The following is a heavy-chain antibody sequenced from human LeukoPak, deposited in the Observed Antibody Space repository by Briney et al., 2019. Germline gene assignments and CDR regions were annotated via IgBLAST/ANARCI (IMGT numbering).Heavy chain of an antibody. D-gene: IGHD3-22*01. V-gene: IGHV4-4*07. CDR3: ARAGDYYDSSNYFDY. Sequence: SETLSLTCTVSGGSISSYYWSWIRQPAGKGLEWIGRIYTSGSTNYNPSLKSRVTISVDTSKNQFSLKLSSVTAADTAVYYCARAGDYYDSSNYFDYWGQGTLVTVSS. CDR1: GGSISSYY. J-gene: IGHJ4*02. CDR2: IYTSGST.